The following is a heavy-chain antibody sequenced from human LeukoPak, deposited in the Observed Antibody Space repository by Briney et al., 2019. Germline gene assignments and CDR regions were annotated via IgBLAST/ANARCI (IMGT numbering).Heavy chain of an antibody. D-gene: IGHD3-22*01. J-gene: IGHJ6*03. Sequence: SETPSLTCTVSGGSISSGDYYWSWIRQPPGKGLEWIGYIYYSGSTYYNPSLKSRVTISVDTSKNQFSLKLSSVTAADTAVYYCATRSHYDSSGYYPKDYYYYYMDVWGKGTTVTVSS. V-gene: IGHV4-30-4*08. CDR3: ATRSHYDSSGYYPKDYYYYYMDV. CDR2: IYYSGST. CDR1: GGSISSGDYY.